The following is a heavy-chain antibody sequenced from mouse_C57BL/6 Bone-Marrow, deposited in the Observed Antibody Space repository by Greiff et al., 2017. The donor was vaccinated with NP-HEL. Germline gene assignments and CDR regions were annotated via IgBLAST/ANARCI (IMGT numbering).Heavy chain of an antibody. CDR1: GFTFSSYG. J-gene: IGHJ3*01. CDR2: ISSGGSYP. V-gene: IGHV5-6*02. Sequence: EVMLVESGGDLVKPGGSLKLSCAASGFTFSSYGMSWVRQTPDQRLEWVATISSGGSYPYYPDSVKGRFTISRDNAKNTLYLQMSSLKSEDTAMYYGARQSSDGSSPWFAYWGKGTLVTVSA. D-gene: IGHD1-1*01. CDR3: ARQSSDGSSPWFAY.